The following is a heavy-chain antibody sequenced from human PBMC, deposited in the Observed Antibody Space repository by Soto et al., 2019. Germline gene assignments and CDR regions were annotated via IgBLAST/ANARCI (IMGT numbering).Heavy chain of an antibody. J-gene: IGHJ5*02. CDR2: INHSGST. Sequence: QVQLQQWGAGLLKPSETLSLTCAVYGGSFRGYYWSWIRQPPGKGLEWIGEINHSGSTNYNQSLKSRVTLSVDTSKNQFSLKLSSVTAADTAVYYCARGVSIAARPTTGSVDPWGQGTLVTVSS. CDR3: ARGVSIAARPTTGSVDP. V-gene: IGHV4-34*01. CDR1: GGSFRGYY. D-gene: IGHD6-6*01.